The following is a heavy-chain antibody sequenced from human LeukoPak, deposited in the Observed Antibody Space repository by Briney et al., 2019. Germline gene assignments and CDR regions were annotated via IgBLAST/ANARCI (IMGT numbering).Heavy chain of an antibody. D-gene: IGHD3-10*01. CDR1: GGSISSSSYY. J-gene: IGHJ3*01. V-gene: IGHV4-39*02. CDR2: IYYSGST. Sequence: SETLSLTCTASGGSISSSSYYWGWIRQPPGKGLEWIGSIYYSGSTYYNPSLKSRVTISVDTSKNHFSLKLNSVTAADTAVYYCAKPSNYYGSATDAFDFWGQGTMVTVSS. CDR3: AKPSNYYGSATDAFDF.